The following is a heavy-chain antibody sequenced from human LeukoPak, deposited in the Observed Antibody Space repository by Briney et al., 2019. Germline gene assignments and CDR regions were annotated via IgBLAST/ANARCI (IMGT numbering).Heavy chain of an antibody. CDR2: IIPILGIA. D-gene: IGHD2-2*01. V-gene: IGHV1-69*04. J-gene: IGHJ5*02. CDR1: GGTFSSYT. Sequence: SVKVSCKASGGTFSSYTISWVRQAPGQGLEWMGKIIPILGIANYAQKFQGRVTITADKSTSTAYMELSSLRSEDTAVYYCARDRQYQLLKVLYNWFDPWGQGTLVTVSS. CDR3: ARDRQYQLLKVLYNWFDP.